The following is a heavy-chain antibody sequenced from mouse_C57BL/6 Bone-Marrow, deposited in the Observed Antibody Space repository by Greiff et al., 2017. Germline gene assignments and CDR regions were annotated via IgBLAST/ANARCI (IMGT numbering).Heavy chain of an antibody. V-gene: IGHV1-9*01. J-gene: IGHJ3*01. CDR3: ARKGDNYGSSYPFAY. Sequence: VQLVESGAELMKPGASVKLSCKATGYTFTGYWIEWVKQRPGHGLEWIGEILPGSGSTNYNEKFKGKATFTADKSSKTAYMQLSSLTTEDSAIYYCARKGDNYGSSYPFAYWGQGTLVTVSA. D-gene: IGHD1-1*01. CDR1: GYTFTGYW. CDR2: ILPGSGST.